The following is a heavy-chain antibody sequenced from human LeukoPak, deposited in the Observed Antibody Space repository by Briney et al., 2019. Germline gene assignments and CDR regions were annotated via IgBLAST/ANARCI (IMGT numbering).Heavy chain of an antibody. CDR3: ATYPFRGDTHYFDY. Sequence: PSETLSLTCTVSGGSISSYYWSWIRQPAGKGLEWIGRIYTSGSTNYNPSLKSRVTISVDTSKNQFSLKLSSVTAADTAVYYCATYPFRGDTHYFDYWGQGILVTVSS. CDR2: IYTSGST. V-gene: IGHV4-4*07. CDR1: GGSISSYY. D-gene: IGHD3-10*01. J-gene: IGHJ4*02.